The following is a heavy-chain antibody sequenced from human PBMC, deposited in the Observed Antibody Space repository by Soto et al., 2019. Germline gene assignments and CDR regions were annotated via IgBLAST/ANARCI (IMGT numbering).Heavy chain of an antibody. D-gene: IGHD6-19*01. CDR2: ISYDGSNK. J-gene: IGHJ6*03. V-gene: IGHV3-30*18. CDR1: GFTFSSYG. Sequence: QVQLVESGGGVVQPGRSQRLSCAASGFTFSSYGMHWVRQAPGKGLEWVAVISYDGSNKYYADSVKGRFTIYRDNSKNTVYLQMNSLRAEDTAVYYCAKDPNSSGWYGYYYYYCMDVWGKGTTVTVSS. CDR3: AKDPNSSGWYGYYYYYCMDV.